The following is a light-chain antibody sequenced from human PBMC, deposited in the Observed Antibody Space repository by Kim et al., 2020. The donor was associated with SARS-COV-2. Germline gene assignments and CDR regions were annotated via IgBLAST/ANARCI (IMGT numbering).Light chain of an antibody. V-gene: IGKV3-15*01. J-gene: IGKJ5*01. Sequence: SVSPGASVTLSCRASQSIAGKLSWYQQKPGQAPRVLIYGASTRAPGVPARFSGSGSGTDFTLTISSLQSEDFAVYHCQQYNYWRAFGQGTRLEIK. CDR2: GAS. CDR1: QSIAGK. CDR3: QQYNYWRA.